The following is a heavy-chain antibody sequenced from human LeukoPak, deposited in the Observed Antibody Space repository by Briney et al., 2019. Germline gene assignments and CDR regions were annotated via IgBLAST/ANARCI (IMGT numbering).Heavy chain of an antibody. Sequence: GGSLRLSCAASGFIFNGYWMSWVRQAPGKGLEWVANIKGDGSAQYYVDSVKGRFTISRDNAKNSLNLQMNSLRAGDTAVYYCATSSDAPGNHWGQGTLVTVSS. CDR1: GFIFNGYW. V-gene: IGHV3-7*01. CDR2: IKGDGSAQ. J-gene: IGHJ5*02. CDR3: ATSSDAPGNH. D-gene: IGHD2-2*01.